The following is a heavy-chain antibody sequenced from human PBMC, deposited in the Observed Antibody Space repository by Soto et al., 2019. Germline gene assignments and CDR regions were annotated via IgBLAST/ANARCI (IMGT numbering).Heavy chain of an antibody. CDR3: ARDTRNYYGSGSYYRVIYYYNGMAV. J-gene: IGHJ6*02. CDR1: GASIGSYY. Sequence: SVTLSLTCTITGASIGSYYWSRIPEPPGQGLEWIGYIYYSGSTNYNPSLKIRVTISLDTSKNHFSLKLSSVTAADTAVYYCARDTRNYYGSGSYYRVIYYYNGMAVWGRGTTVTIS. V-gene: IGHV4-59*01. CDR2: IYYSGST. D-gene: IGHD3-10*01.